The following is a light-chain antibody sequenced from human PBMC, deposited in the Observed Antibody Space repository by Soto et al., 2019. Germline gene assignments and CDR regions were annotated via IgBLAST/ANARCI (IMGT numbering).Light chain of an antibody. V-gene: IGKV4-1*01. Sequence: DIVMTQSPDSLAESLGERATINCKSSQSVLYSSNKKNYLAWYQQKPGQPPKLLIYWASTRESGIPDRFSGSGSGTDFTLTISSLQAEDVAVYYCQQYYTTPPYTFGQGTKLEIK. CDR3: QQYYTTPPYT. CDR1: QSVLYSSNKKNY. CDR2: WAS. J-gene: IGKJ2*01.